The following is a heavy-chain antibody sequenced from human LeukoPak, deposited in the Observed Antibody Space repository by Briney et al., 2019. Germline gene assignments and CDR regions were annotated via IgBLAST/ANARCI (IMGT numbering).Heavy chain of an antibody. Sequence: SQTLSLTCTVSGGSISSGSYYWSWIRQPAGKGLEWIGRIYTSWSTNYNPSLKSRVSISINTSKNQFSLKLSSVTAADTAVYYCARGVGSSSRVRYSYMDVWGKGTTVTVSS. CDR1: GGSISSGSYY. CDR3: ARGVGSSSRVRYSYMDV. V-gene: IGHV4-61*02. D-gene: IGHD2-2*01. J-gene: IGHJ6*03. CDR2: IYTSWST.